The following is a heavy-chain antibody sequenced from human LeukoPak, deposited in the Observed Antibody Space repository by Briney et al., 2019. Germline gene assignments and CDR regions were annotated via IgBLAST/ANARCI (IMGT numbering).Heavy chain of an antibody. Sequence: SVKVSCKASGDTFSSYAISWVRQAPGQGLEWMGGIIPIFGTANYAQKFQGRVTITTDESTSTAYMELSSLRSEDTAVYYCARAPYSSSSGYYYYMDVWGKGTTVTVSS. CDR3: ARAPYSSSSGYYYYMDV. D-gene: IGHD6-6*01. CDR1: GDTFSSYA. V-gene: IGHV1-69*05. J-gene: IGHJ6*03. CDR2: IIPIFGTA.